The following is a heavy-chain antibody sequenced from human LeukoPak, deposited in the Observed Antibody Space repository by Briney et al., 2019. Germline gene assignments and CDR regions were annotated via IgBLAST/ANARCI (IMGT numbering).Heavy chain of an antibody. CDR3: ARGGVDYYGSGTYYLMYYFDN. J-gene: IGHJ4*02. D-gene: IGHD3-10*01. V-gene: IGHV3-23*01. CDR1: GFTFNTYS. CDR2: INDYTP. Sequence: GGSLRLSCTTSGFTFNTYSMSWVRQSPGKGLEWVSAINDYTPYYADSVKGRFTIYRDDPHNTLYLQMNSLRAEDTAVYFCARGGVDYYGSGTYYLMYYFDNWGQGALVTVSS.